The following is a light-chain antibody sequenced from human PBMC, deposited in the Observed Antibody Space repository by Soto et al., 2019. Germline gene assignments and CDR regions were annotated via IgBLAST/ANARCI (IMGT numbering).Light chain of an antibody. J-gene: IGKJ3*01. CDR1: HSVSSN. V-gene: IGKV3-15*01. CDR3: QQYNNWPPFT. CDR2: GAS. Sequence: EIVMTPSPATLSVSPGERATLSCRASHSVSSNLAWYQQKPGQAPRHLIYGASTRATGIPARFSGSGSGTEFTLTISSLRSEDFAVYYCQQYNNWPPFTCGPGTKVDIK.